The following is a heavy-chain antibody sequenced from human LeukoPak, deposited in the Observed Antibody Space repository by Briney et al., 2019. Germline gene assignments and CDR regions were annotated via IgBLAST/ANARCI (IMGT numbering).Heavy chain of an antibody. V-gene: IGHV1-69*05. J-gene: IGHJ6*03. D-gene: IGHD3-3*01. CDR3: ARAGAHDFWSGYYGYYMDV. Sequence: ASVKVSCKASGGTFSSYAISWVRQAPGQGLEWMGGIIPIFGTANYAQKFQGRVTITTDESTSTAYMELSSLRSEDTAVYYCARAGAHDFWSGYYGYYMDVWGKGTTVTVSS. CDR1: GGTFSSYA. CDR2: IIPIFGTA.